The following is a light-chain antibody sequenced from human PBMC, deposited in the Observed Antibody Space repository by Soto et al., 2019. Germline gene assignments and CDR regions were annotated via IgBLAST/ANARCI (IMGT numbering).Light chain of an antibody. CDR1: QSISSY. Sequence: DIQMTQSPSSLSASVGDRVTITCRASQSISSYLNWYQQKPGKAPKLLIYAASSLQSGVPSRFSGSGSGTDFTLTISSLQPEDFATYYCQQSYSNPITFGQGKGLEIK. CDR2: AAS. V-gene: IGKV1-39*01. CDR3: QQSYSNPIT. J-gene: IGKJ5*01.